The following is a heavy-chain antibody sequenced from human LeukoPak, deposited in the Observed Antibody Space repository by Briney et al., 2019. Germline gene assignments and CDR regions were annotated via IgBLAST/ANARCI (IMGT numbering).Heavy chain of an antibody. V-gene: IGHV4-34*01. D-gene: IGHD3-22*01. CDR3: ARAGDRSGYYHQLLDS. CDR2: INHSGST. CDR1: GGSFSGYY. Sequence: SETLSLTCAVYGGSFSGYYWSWIRRPPGKGLEWIREINHSGSTNYNPSLKSRVTISVDTSKSQFSLMLSSVTAADTAVYYCARAGDRSGYYHQLLDSWGQGTLVTVSS. J-gene: IGHJ4*02.